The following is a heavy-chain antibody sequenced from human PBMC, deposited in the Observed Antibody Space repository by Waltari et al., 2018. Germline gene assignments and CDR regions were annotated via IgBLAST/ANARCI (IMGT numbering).Heavy chain of an antibody. J-gene: IGHJ6*02. CDR2: INHSGST. CDR1: GGSFSGYY. V-gene: IGHV4-34*01. Sequence: QVQLQQWGAGLLKPSETLSLTCAVYGGSFSGYYWSWLRQPPGKGLEWIGEINHSGSTNYNPSLKSRVTISVDTSKNQFSLKLSSVTAADTAVYYCARVDLWYYYYGMDVWGQGTTVTVSS. CDR3: ARVDLWYYYYGMDV.